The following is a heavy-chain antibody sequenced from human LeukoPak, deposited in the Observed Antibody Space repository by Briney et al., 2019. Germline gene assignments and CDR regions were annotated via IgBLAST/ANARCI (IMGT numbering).Heavy chain of an antibody. CDR1: GTSIRSHY. Sequence: SETLSLTCTVSGTSIRSHYWSWVRQPPGKGLEWIGDFSYSGSSNYNPSLQRRVTIPLDTSQNQFSLELTYVPAADTAVYYFSRAGGVHYTPLDLDYWGQGVLVTVSS. V-gene: IGHV4-59*11. D-gene: IGHD3-3*01. CDR3: SRAGGVHYTPLDLDY. J-gene: IGHJ4*02. CDR2: FSYSGSS.